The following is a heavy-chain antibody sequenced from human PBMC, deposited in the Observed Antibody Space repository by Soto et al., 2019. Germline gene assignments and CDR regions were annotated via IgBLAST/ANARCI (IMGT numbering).Heavy chain of an antibody. Sequence: QVHLQASGPGLVAPSGTLSLTCTLSGGSVRAPDWWHWVRQSPDKGLEWIAEVHISGHSNYNPSLRSRVSVSIDSSKNQFYLNLNSVTAADTAIYYCARVRQGCSANNCYFDPWGQGTQVTISS. CDR2: VHISGHS. D-gene: IGHD1-1*01. CDR1: GGSVRAPDW. CDR3: ARVRQGCSANNCYFDP. V-gene: IGHV4-4*02. J-gene: IGHJ5*01.